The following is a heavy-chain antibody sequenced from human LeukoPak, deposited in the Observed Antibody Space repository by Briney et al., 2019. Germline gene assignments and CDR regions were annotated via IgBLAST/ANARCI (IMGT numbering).Heavy chain of an antibody. CDR2: ISGSGGST. CDR1: GFTFSSYA. V-gene: IGHV3-23*01. CDR3: AKGTYYYDSSGLGDY. D-gene: IGHD3-22*01. J-gene: IGHJ4*02. Sequence: GGSLRLSCAASGFTFSSYAMSWVRQAPGKGLEWVSAISGSGGSTYYADSVKGRFTISRDNSKNTLYLQMNSLRAEDTAVYYCAKGTYYYDSSGLGDYWGQGTLVTVSS.